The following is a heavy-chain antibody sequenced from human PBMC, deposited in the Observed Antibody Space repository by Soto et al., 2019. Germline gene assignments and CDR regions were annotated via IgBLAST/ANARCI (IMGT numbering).Heavy chain of an antibody. D-gene: IGHD3-16*01. CDR3: AGYLGPPVLANERKRAFDY. J-gene: IGHJ4*02. CDR1: GFSFSDYN. Sequence: QVQLVESGGGLVEPGGSLRLSCAASGFSFSDYNMNWVRQAPGKGLEWISYIGTSGRDTTYADSVKGRFTTSRDSAKNSLYLQMNNLRPEDTAVYYCAGYLGPPVLANERKRAFDYWGQGTLVTVS. V-gene: IGHV3-11*05. CDR2: IGTSGRDT.